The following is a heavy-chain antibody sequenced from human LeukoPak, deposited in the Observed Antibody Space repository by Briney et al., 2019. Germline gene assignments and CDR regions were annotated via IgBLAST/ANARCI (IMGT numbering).Heavy chain of an antibody. V-gene: IGHV4-34*01. J-gene: IGHJ6*03. CDR2: INHSGST. CDR1: GGSFSGYY. Sequence: TETLSLTCAVYGGSFSGYYWSWIRQPPGKGLEWIGEINHSGSTNYNPSLKSRVTISVDTSKNQFSLKLSSVTAADTAVYYCASCVYYYMDVWGKGTTVTVSS. CDR3: ASCVYYYMDV. D-gene: IGHD2-21*01.